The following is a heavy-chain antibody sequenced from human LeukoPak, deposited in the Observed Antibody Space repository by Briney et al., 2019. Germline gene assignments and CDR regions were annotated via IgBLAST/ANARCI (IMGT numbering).Heavy chain of an antibody. J-gene: IGHJ6*03. Sequence: ASVKVSCKASGYIFINYGIXXXXXXPXXXXXXXXXIXXXXXNPXYAQKFQGRXTXTTDTSTTTAYMELRSLGSDDTAVYYCARLQFGGSTSRYYYYYTDFWGKGTTVTVSS. D-gene: IGHD5-24*01. V-gene: IGHV1-18*01. CDR1: GYIFINYG. CDR3: ARLQFGGSTSRYYYYYTDF. CDR2: IXXXXXNP.